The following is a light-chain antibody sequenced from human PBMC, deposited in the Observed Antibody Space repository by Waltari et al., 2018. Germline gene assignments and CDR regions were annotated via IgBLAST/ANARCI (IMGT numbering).Light chain of an antibody. CDR3: QQYYTYPFT. J-gene: IGKJ3*01. CDR2: AAS. V-gene: IGKV1-8*01. CDR1: QGISGS. Sequence: AIRMTQSPSSFSASTGDRVTLTCRASQGISGSLAWYQEKPGKAPKLLISAASSLQSGVPSRFSGSGSGTDFTLTISCLQSEDFATYFCQQYYTYPFTFGPGTKVDIK.